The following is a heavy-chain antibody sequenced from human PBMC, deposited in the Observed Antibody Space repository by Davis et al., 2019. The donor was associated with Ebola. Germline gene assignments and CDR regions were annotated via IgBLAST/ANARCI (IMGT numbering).Heavy chain of an antibody. V-gene: IGHV3-23*01. CDR3: AKDRDGDYSSS. D-gene: IGHD4-17*01. Sequence: PGGSLRLSCAASGFTFSSYAMSWVRQAPGKGLEWVSGITGSGDNTYYADSVKGRFTISRDNSKSTLYLQMNSLRAEDTAVYYCAKDRDGDYSSSWGQGTMVTVSS. CDR2: ITGSGDNT. CDR1: GFTFSSYA. J-gene: IGHJ3*01.